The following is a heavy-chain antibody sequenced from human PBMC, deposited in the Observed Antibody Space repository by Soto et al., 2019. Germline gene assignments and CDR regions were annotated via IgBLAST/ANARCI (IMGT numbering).Heavy chain of an antibody. CDR3: ARDRRRYCSGGSCYGGMDV. J-gene: IGHJ6*02. CDR2: IWYDGSNK. Sequence: SLRLSCAASGFTFSSYGMHWVRQAPGKGLEWVAVIWYDGSNKYYADSVKGRFTISRDNSKNTLYLQMNSLRAEDTAVYYCARDRRRYCSGGSCYGGMDVWGQGTTVTVSS. V-gene: IGHV3-33*01. D-gene: IGHD2-15*01. CDR1: GFTFSSYG.